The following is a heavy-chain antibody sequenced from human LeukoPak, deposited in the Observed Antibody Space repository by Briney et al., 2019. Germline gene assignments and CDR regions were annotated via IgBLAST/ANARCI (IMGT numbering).Heavy chain of an antibody. CDR3: ARDLWTAAAGTSWSDP. CDR1: GYTFTGYY. CDR2: INPNSGGT. J-gene: IGHJ5*02. D-gene: IGHD6-13*01. V-gene: IGHV1-2*04. Sequence: ASVKVSCKASGYTFTGYYMHWVRQAPGQGLEWMGWINPNSGGTNYAQKFQGWVTMTRDTSISTAYMELSRLRSDDTAVYYCARDLWTAAAGTSWSDPWAREPWSPSPQ.